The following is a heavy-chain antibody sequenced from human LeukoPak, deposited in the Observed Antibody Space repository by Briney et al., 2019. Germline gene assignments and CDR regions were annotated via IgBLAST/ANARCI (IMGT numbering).Heavy chain of an antibody. CDR1: GYTFTGYY. CDR3: ARATSMPRSTDFDY. CDR2: INPNRGGT. J-gene: IGHJ4*02. D-gene: IGHD1-26*01. Sequence: ASVKVSCKASGYTFTGYYMHWVRQAPGQGLEWMGWINPNRGGTNYAQKFQGRVTMTRDTSISTAYMELSRLRSDDTAVYYCARATSMPRSTDFDYWGQGTLVTVSP. V-gene: IGHV1-2*02.